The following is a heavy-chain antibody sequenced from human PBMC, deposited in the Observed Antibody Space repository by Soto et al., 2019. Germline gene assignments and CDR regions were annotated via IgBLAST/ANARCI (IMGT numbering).Heavy chain of an antibody. J-gene: IGHJ5*02. CDR3: VGGGCWSKVDT. Sequence: GASVKVSCKASGGTLSTLAITWVRQAPGQGLEWMGGIIPVFGPPHYAQKLQGRVTITADASTNTAYIELSSLTSKDSAVYYSVGGGCWSKVDTWGQGTLVTVST. V-gene: IGHV1-69*13. CDR1: GGTLSTLA. CDR2: IIPVFGPP. D-gene: IGHD2-15*01.